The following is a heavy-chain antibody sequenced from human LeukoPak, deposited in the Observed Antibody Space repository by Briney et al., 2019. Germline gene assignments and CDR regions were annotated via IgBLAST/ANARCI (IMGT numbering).Heavy chain of an antibody. CDR1: GFTFSSYA. CDR3: AKEGYYDSSGLNLDY. J-gene: IGHJ4*02. CDR2: MNGGGDER. V-gene: IGHV3-23*01. Sequence: LPGGSLRLSCAASGFTFSSYAMSWVRQAPGKGLEWVSVMNGGGDERFYADSVKGRFTISRDNSKNTLYLQMNSLRAEDTAVYYCAKEGYYDSSGLNLDYWGQGTLVTVSS. D-gene: IGHD3-22*01.